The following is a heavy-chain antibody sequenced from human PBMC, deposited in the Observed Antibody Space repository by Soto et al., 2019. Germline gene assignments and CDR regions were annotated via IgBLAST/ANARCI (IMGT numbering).Heavy chain of an antibody. D-gene: IGHD2-2*02. J-gene: IGHJ6*02. Sequence: GGSLRLSXAASGFTFSSYAMHWVRQAPGKGLEWVAVISYDGSNKYYADSVKGRFTISRDNSKNTLYLQMNSLRAEDTAVYYCARRGAVPAAIPYYYYGMDVWGQGTTVTVSS. CDR1: GFTFSSYA. V-gene: IGHV3-30-3*01. CDR2: ISYDGSNK. CDR3: ARRGAVPAAIPYYYYGMDV.